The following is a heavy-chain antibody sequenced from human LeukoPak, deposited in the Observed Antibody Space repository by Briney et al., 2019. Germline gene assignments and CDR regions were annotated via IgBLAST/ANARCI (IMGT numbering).Heavy chain of an antibody. J-gene: IGHJ4*02. CDR3: ARLYGSGSYEIDY. V-gene: IGHV4-59*01. D-gene: IGHD3-10*01. CDR2: IYYSGST. Sequence: SETLSLTCTVSGGSISNYYWSWIRQPPGKRLEWIGYIYYSGSTNYNPSLKSRVTISVDTSKNQFSLKLSSVTAADTAVYYCARLYGSGSYEIDYWGQGTLVTVSS. CDR1: GGSISNYY.